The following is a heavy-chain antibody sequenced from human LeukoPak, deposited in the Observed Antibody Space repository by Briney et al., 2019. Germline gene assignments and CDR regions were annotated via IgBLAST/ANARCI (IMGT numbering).Heavy chain of an antibody. J-gene: IGHJ4*02. CDR3: ARHRYYGSGSYPHDY. Sequence: GGSLRLSCAASGFTFSSYGMHWVRQAPGKGLEWVAVIWYDGSNKYYADSVKGRFTISRDNSKNTLYLQMNSLRAEDTAVYYCARHRYYGSGSYPHDYWGQGTLVTVSS. D-gene: IGHD3-10*01. CDR2: IWYDGSNK. V-gene: IGHV3-33*01. CDR1: GFTFSSYG.